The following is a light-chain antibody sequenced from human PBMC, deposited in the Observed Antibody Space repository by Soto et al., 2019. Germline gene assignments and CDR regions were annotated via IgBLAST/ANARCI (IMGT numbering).Light chain of an antibody. CDR3: QQYNIYPLT. CDR1: QDINSY. V-gene: IGKV1D-16*01. J-gene: IGKJ4*01. CDR2: AAS. Sequence: DVQMTQSPSSLSASVADRVTITCRASQDINSYLAWYQQKPGNAPKSLIYAASSLQTGVPSRFSGSESATDFTLTISNLQPEDSATYYCQQYNIYPLTFGGGTMVEI.